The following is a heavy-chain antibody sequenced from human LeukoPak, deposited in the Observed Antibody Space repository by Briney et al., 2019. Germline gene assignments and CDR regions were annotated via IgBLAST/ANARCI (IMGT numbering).Heavy chain of an antibody. D-gene: IGHD3-22*01. CDR1: GGSISSGSYY. J-gene: IGHJ4*02. CDR3: AREASSGPYFDY. V-gene: IGHV4-61*02. CDR2: IYTSGST. Sequence: SQTLSLTCTVSGGSISSGSYYWSWIRQPAGKGLEWIGRIYTSGSTNYNPSLKSRVTISVDTSKNQSSLKLSSVTAADTAVYYCAREASSGPYFDYWGQGTLVTVSS.